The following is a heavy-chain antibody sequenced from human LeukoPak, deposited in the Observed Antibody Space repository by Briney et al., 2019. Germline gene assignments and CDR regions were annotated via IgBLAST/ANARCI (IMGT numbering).Heavy chain of an antibody. D-gene: IGHD5-24*01. CDR1: GYTFTSYG. V-gene: IGHV1-18*01. CDR2: ISAYNGNT. CDR3: ASRIAGGYNYPFDY. Sequence: ASVKVSCKASGYTFTSYGISWVRQAPGQGLEWMGWISAYNGNTNYAQKLQGRVTMTTDTSTSTAYMELSSLRSEDTAVYYCASRIAGGYNYPFDYWGQGTLVTVSS. J-gene: IGHJ4*02.